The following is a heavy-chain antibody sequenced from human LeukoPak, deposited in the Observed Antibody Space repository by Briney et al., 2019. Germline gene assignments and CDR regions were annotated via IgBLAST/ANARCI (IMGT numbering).Heavy chain of an antibody. D-gene: IGHD3-3*01. CDR3: ARAVPELRFLEWLLYHPNWFDP. CDR2: INPSGGST. J-gene: IGHJ5*02. Sequence: ASVKVSCKASGYTFTSYYMHWVRQAPGQGLEWMGIINPSGGSTSYAQKFQGRVTMTRDTSTSTVYMELSSLRSEDTAVYYCARAVPELRFLEWLLYHPNWFDPWGQGTLVTVSS. CDR1: GYTFTSYY. V-gene: IGHV1-46*01.